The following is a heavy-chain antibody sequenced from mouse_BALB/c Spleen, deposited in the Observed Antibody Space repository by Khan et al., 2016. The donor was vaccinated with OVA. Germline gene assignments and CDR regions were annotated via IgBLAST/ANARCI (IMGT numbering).Heavy chain of an antibody. J-gene: IGHJ3*01. D-gene: IGHD1-2*01. CDR3: TRSGYGGFAY. CDR2: INPYNGGS. Sequence: VQLKESGPELVKPGDSMKISCKASNYSFTDYTMNWVKQSHGKNLEWIGLINPYNGGSNYNQKFKGKATLTEDKSSSTAYMELLSLTSEDSAVYYCTRSGYGGFAYWGQGTLVTVSA. CDR1: NYSFTDYT. V-gene: IGHV1-18*01.